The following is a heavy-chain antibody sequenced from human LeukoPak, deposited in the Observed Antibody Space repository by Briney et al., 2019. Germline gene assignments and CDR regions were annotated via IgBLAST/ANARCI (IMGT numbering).Heavy chain of an antibody. CDR1: GFTFSTYA. CDR2: ISGSGGAT. Sequence: GGSLRLSCAASGFTFSTYAMTWVRQAPGKGLEWVSVISGSGGATYYADSVKGRFTLSRDNSKNTVFLQMNSLRAEDTAVYYCAKSIGGVVVVAADYWGQGTLVTVSS. CDR3: AKSIGGVVVVAADY. J-gene: IGHJ4*02. D-gene: IGHD2-15*01. V-gene: IGHV3-23*01.